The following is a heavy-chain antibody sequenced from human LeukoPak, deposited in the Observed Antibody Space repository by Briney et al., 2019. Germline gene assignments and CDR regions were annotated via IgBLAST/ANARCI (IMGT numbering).Heavy chain of an antibody. D-gene: IGHD5-24*01. CDR2: INPNSGGT. J-gene: IGHJ4*02. Sequence: ASVKVSCKASGYTFTGYYMHWVRHAPGQGLEWMGWINPNSGGTNYAQKFQGRVTMTRDTSISTAYMELSRLRSDDTAVYYCARGHVEMATIFYYFDYWGQGTLVTVFS. CDR3: ARGHVEMATIFYYFDY. V-gene: IGHV1-2*02. CDR1: GYTFTGYY.